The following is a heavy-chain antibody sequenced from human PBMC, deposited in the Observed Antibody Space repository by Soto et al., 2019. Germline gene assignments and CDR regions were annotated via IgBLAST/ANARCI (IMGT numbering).Heavy chain of an antibody. V-gene: IGHV5-51*01. CDR2: IYPGDSDT. J-gene: IGHJ6*03. CDR3: ASSLHLGELSSHYYYYYYMDV. Sequence: PGVPMKVSCRGAGYRITSYGIGRVSKMPGKGLEWMGIIYPGDSDTRYSPSFQGQVTISADKSISTAYLQWSSLKASDTAMYYCASSLHLGELSSHYYYYYYMDVWGKGTTVTVSS. D-gene: IGHD3-16*02. CDR1: GYRITSYG.